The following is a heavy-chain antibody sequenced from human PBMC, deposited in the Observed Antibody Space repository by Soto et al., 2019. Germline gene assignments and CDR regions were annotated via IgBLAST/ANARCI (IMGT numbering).Heavy chain of an antibody. V-gene: IGHV1-8*01. CDR3: ARRGYSSSWYYFYYYGMDV. CDR1: GYTFTSYD. J-gene: IGHJ6*02. Sequence: QVQLVQSGAEVKKPGASVKVSCKASGYTFTSYDINWVRQATGQGLEWMGWMNPNSGNTDYAQKFQGRVTMTRNTSIGTAYMELSSLRSEDTAVYYCARRGYSSSWYYFYYYGMDVWGQGTTVTVSS. CDR2: MNPNSGNT. D-gene: IGHD6-13*01.